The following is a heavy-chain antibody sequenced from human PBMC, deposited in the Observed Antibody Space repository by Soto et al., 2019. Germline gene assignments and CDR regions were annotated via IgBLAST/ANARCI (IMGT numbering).Heavy chain of an antibody. CDR1: GYSFTSYG. J-gene: IGHJ4*02. Sequence: ASVKVSCKTSGYSFTSYGLSWVRQAPGQRPEWMGWISGHNGITNLAQKFQDRVTVTTDTSTTTAYMELRSLTSDDTAVYYCASSPYCSGGSCYAPTQDYWGQGTLVTVSS. CDR2: ISGHNGIT. CDR3: ASSPYCSGGSCYAPTQDY. D-gene: IGHD2-15*01. V-gene: IGHV1-18*01.